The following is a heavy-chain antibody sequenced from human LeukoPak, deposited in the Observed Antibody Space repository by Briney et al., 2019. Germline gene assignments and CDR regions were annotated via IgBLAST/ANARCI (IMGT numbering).Heavy chain of an antibody. D-gene: IGHD3-10*01. CDR3: AKRFEATGDY. Sequence: GGSLRLSCAASGFTLSNYAMSWVRQAPGKGLEWVSAISGSGGSTYYADSVKGRFTISRDNSKNTLYLQMNSLRAEDTAVYYCAKRFEATGDYWGQGTLVTVSS. J-gene: IGHJ4*02. CDR2: ISGSGGST. CDR1: GFTLSNYA. V-gene: IGHV3-23*01.